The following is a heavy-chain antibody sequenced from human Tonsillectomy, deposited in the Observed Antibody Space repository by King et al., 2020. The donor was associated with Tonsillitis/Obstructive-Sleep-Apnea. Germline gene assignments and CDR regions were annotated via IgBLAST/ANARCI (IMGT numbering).Heavy chain of an antibody. CDR3: ARDWRATGYYYGMDV. V-gene: IGHV3-74*01. J-gene: IGHJ6*02. CDR1: GFTFSSYW. CDR2: INSDGSST. D-gene: IGHD5-24*01. Sequence: VQLVESGGGLVQPGGSLRLSCAASGFTFSSYWMHWVRQAPGKGLVWVSRINSDGSSTSYADSVKGRFTISRDNAKNTLYLQMNSLRAEDTAVYYCARDWRATGYYYGMDVWGQGTTVTVSS.